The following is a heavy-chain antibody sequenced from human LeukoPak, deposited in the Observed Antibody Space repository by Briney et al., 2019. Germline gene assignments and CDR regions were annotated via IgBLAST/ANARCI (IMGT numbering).Heavy chain of an antibody. CDR2: ISGSGGST. CDR3: AKVDGVRAAPGRGRVDS. J-gene: IGHJ4*02. CDR1: GFTVSSNF. D-gene: IGHD6-13*01. Sequence: GGSLRLSCAASGFTVSSNFMTWVRQAPGKGLEWVSGISGSGGSTYDADSVKGRFTVSRDNSKGTLYLQLNSLRVEDTAVYYCAKVDGVRAAPGRGRVDSWGQGTLVTVSS. V-gene: IGHV3-23*01.